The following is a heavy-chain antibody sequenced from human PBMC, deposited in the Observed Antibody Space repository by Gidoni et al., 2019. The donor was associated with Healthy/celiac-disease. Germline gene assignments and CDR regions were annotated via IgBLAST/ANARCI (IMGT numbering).Heavy chain of an antibody. J-gene: IGHJ4*02. V-gene: IGHV3-33*01. CDR1: GFTFSSYG. CDR2: IWYDGSNK. Sequence: QVQLVESGGGVVQPGRSLRLSCAASGFTFSSYGMHWVRQAPGKGLEWVAVIWYDGSNKYYADSVKGRFTISRDNSKNTLYLQMNSLRAEDTAVYYCARDGISSWYPMDYWGQGTLVTVSS. CDR3: ARDGISSWYPMDY. D-gene: IGHD6-13*01.